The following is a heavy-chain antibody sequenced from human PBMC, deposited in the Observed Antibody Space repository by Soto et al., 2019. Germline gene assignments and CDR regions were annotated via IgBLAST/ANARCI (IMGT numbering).Heavy chain of an antibody. D-gene: IGHD3-22*01. CDR3: ARDRAGYYSHFVY. Sequence: QVYLVQSGAEVKKPGSSVKVSCKALRGTFTNYAFSWVRQAPGQGLEWMGGIMPFFGSGNYAQKFQGRINITEDETTSSVYVELTRLRSEDTAVYYCARDRAGYYSHFVYWGQGTLVTVSS. CDR2: IMPFFGSG. CDR1: RGTFTNYA. V-gene: IGHV1-69*01. J-gene: IGHJ4*02.